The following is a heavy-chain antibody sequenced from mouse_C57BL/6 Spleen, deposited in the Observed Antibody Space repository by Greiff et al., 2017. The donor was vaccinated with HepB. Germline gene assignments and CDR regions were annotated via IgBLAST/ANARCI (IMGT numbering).Heavy chain of an antibody. CDR2: IDPSDSET. CDR3: ARRDYYYFDY. Sequence: QVQLQQPGAELVRPGSSVKLSCKASGYNFNSYWMHWVKQRPIQGLEWIGNIDPSDSETHYNQKFKDKATFTVDKSSSTAYMQHSSLTSEDSAVYYCARRDYYYFDYWGQGTTLTVSS. CDR1: GYNFNSYW. J-gene: IGHJ2*01. V-gene: IGHV1-52*01. D-gene: IGHD1-1*02.